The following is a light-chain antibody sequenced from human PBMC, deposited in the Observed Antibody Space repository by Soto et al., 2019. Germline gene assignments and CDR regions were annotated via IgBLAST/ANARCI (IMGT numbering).Light chain of an antibody. V-gene: IGLV2-18*02. J-gene: IGLJ1*01. CDR3: SSFTTSDTYV. CDR1: SSDIGSYNR. Sequence: QSVLTQPPSVSGSPGQSVTLSCTGTSSDIGSYNRVSWYQQPPGAAPKLMICEVNNRPSGVPERFSGSKSGNTASLTIFGLQAEDEADYYCSSFTTSDTYVFGTGTKVTVL. CDR2: EVN.